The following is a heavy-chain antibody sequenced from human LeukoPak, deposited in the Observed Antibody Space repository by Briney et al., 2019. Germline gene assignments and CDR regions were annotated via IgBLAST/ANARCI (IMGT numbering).Heavy chain of an antibody. V-gene: IGHV4-34*01. CDR2: INHSGST. Sequence: SETLSLTCAVYGGTFSGYYWSWIRQPPGKGLEWIGEINHSGSTNYNPSLKSRVTISVDTSKNQFSLKLSSVTAADTAVYYCARDGVDSSSSDMRNFDYWGQGTLVTVSS. CDR3: ARDGVDSSSSDMRNFDY. J-gene: IGHJ4*02. CDR1: GGTFSGYY. D-gene: IGHD6-6*01.